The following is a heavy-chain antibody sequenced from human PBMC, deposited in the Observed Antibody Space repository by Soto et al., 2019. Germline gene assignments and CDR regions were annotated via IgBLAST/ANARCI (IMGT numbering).Heavy chain of an antibody. D-gene: IGHD1-1*01. CDR3: AKGGIPRRYNIPKVDFDY. CDR2: ISGSGGST. J-gene: IGHJ4*02. Sequence: GGSLRLSCAASGFTFSSYAMSWVRQAPGKELEWVSAISGSGGSTYYADSVKGRFTISRDNSKNTLYLQMNSLRAEDTAVYYCAKGGIPRRYNIPKVDFDYWGQGSLVTVSS. V-gene: IGHV3-23*01. CDR1: GFTFSSYA.